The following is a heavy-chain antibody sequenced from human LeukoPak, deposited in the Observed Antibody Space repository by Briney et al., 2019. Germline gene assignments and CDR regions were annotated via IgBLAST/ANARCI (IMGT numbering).Heavy chain of an antibody. V-gene: IGHV4-31*03. D-gene: IGHD6-13*01. Sequence: TLSLTCTVSGGSVSSGGYYWSWIRQHPGRGLEWIGYIFYSGSTYYNPSLESRVTISVDTSKNQFSLKLSSVTAADTAVYYCARVPNSSWYYFDYWGQGTLVTVSS. J-gene: IGHJ4*02. CDR1: GGSVSSGGYY. CDR2: IFYSGST. CDR3: ARVPNSSWYYFDY.